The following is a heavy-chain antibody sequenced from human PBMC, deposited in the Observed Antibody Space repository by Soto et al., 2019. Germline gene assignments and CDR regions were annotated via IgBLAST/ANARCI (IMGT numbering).Heavy chain of an antibody. D-gene: IGHD6-13*01. V-gene: IGHV3-23*01. CDR3: ATISDRGVAAALEL. CDR1: TFIFSNYA. Sequence: EVQLLESGGGLVQPGGSLRLSCAASTFIFSNYAMSWVRQAPGEGLEWISAISGSGGTTYYAESVKGRFSISRDNSKNTLYLQLHRLRFEDTAIYYCATISDRGVAAALELWGQGTLVSVSS. CDR2: ISGSGGTT. J-gene: IGHJ1*01.